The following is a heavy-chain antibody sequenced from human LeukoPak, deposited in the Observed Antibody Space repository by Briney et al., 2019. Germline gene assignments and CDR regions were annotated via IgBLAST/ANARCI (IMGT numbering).Heavy chain of an antibody. CDR1: GFTFSSHW. Sequence: GGSLRLSCAASGFTFSSHWMHWVRQAPRKGLVWVSRINGDGSNTTYADSVKGRFTISRDNSKNTLYLQMNSLRAEDTAVYYCAKGRMGHQSDGTTGYYYYMDVWGKGTTVTVSS. V-gene: IGHV3-74*03. J-gene: IGHJ6*03. CDR3: AKGRMGHQSDGTTGYYYYMDV. CDR2: INGDGSNT. D-gene: IGHD1-14*01.